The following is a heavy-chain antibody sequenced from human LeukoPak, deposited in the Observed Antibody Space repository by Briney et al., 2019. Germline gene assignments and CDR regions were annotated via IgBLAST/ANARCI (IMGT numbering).Heavy chain of an antibody. CDR2: IYYSGST. V-gene: IGHV4-59*12. CDR3: ARKLFSGWRFTGDAFDI. Sequence: SETLSLTCTVSGVSISNYYWSWIRQSPGKGLEWIGYIYYSGSTNYSPSLKSRVTISVDKSKNQFSLKLSSVTAADTAVYYCARKLFSGWRFTGDAFDIWGQGTMVTVSS. D-gene: IGHD6-19*01. J-gene: IGHJ3*02. CDR1: GVSISNYY.